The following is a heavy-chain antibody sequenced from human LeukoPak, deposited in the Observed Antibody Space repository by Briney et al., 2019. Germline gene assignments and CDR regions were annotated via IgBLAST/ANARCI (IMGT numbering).Heavy chain of an antibody. CDR3: ARAQSYYDY. J-gene: IGHJ4*02. D-gene: IGHD1-26*01. V-gene: IGHV1-46*01. CDR1: GYTFTNYY. Sequence: GASVKVSCKASGYTFTNYYMHWVRQPPGQGLEWMGIINPSGDSAIYAHNFQGRVTMTRDTSTTTVYMELSSLRSEDAAVYYCARAQSYYDYSGQGTMVTVSS. CDR2: INPSGDSA.